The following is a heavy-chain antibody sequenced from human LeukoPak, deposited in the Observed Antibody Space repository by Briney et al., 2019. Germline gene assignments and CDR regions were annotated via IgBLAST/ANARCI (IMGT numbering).Heavy chain of an antibody. D-gene: IGHD6-19*01. CDR1: GFTFSNYA. CDR3: ARDRRSGYSSGWPRFDY. CDR2: ISGSGGST. Sequence: GGSLRLSCAASGFTFSNYAMNWVRQAPGKGLEWVSTISGSGGSTYYADSVKGRFTISRDNSKNTLYLQMNSLRAEDTAVYYCARDRRSGYSSGWPRFDYWGQGTLVTVSS. V-gene: IGHV3-23*01. J-gene: IGHJ4*02.